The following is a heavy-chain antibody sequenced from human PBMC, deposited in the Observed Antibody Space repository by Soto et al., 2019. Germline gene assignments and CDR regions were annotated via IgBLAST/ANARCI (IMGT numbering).Heavy chain of an antibody. CDR2: VSAYSGRT. J-gene: IGHJ4*02. V-gene: IGHV1-18*01. CDR3: ARLEFTAGSLDFDY. CDR1: GYTFTNYG. Sequence: ASVKVSCKASGYTFTNYGISWVRQAPGQGLEWMGWVSAYSGRTNYIQRFQGRVTMTTEISTSIAYMELRSLRSDDTAVYYCARLEFTAGSLDFDYWGQGTLVTVSS. D-gene: IGHD1-1*01.